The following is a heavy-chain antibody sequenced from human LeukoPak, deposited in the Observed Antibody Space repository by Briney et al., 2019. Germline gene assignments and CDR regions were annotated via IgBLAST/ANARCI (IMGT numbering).Heavy chain of an antibody. Sequence: GGSLRLSCAVSGFIFSDYGFHWVRQAPGKGLEWVAVTTFDGSIKQYADSVKGRFTISRHDSKNTLYLQMNSLKSEDTAVYYCARWGGTRQYYFDYWGRGTLVTVSS. J-gene: IGHJ4*02. V-gene: IGHV3-33*01. D-gene: IGHD1-1*01. CDR2: TTFDGSIK. CDR3: ARWGGTRQYYFDY. CDR1: GFIFSDYG.